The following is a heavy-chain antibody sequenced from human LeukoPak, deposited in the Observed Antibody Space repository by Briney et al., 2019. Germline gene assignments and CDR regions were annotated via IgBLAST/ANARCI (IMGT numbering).Heavy chain of an antibody. CDR2: ISGSGCST. V-gene: IGHV3-23*01. CDR3: ARTYSSGWYGFDY. Sequence: GGSLRLSCAASGFTFSIYAMSWVRQAPGKGLEWVSAISGSGCSTYYADSVKDRFTISRDNSKNTLYLQMNSLRAEDTAVYYCARTYSSGWYGFDYWGQGTLVTVSS. CDR1: GFTFSIYA. D-gene: IGHD6-19*01. J-gene: IGHJ4*02.